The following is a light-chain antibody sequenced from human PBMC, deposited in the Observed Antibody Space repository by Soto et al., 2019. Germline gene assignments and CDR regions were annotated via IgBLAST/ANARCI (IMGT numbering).Light chain of an antibody. V-gene: IGLV2-14*01. CDR3: SSYTGSNTPVV. CDR2: DVS. J-gene: IGLJ2*01. CDR1: SSDVGGYNY. Sequence: QSALTQPASVSGSPGQSITISCTGTSSDVGGYNYVSWYHQHPGKAPNLIIFDVSNRPSGVSNRFSGSKSGNSASLTISGLQAEDEADYYCSSYTGSNTPVVFGGGTKVTVL.